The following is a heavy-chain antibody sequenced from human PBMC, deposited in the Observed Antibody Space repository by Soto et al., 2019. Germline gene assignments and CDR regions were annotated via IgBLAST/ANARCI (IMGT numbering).Heavy chain of an antibody. CDR3: AKPRYDILTGYSEFDY. J-gene: IGHJ4*02. V-gene: IGHV3-30*18. CDR2: ISYDGSNK. Sequence: GGSLRLSCAASGFTFSSYGMHWVRQAPGKGLEWVAVISYDGSNKYYADSVKGRFTISRDNSKNTLYLQMNSLRAEDTAVYYCAKPRYDILTGYSEFDYWGQGTLVTVSS. D-gene: IGHD3-9*01. CDR1: GFTFSSYG.